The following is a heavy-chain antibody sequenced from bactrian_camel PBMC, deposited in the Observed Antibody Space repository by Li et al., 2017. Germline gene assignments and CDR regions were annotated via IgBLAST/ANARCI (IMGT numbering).Heavy chain of an antibody. Sequence: QVQLVESGGGLVQPGGSLGLSCGASGFRGFSLYRMAWVRQAPGAGLEWVSSIYSDDSRTNYADSVKGRFTISRDNAKNTVYLQLNSLKTEDTAIYHCAKEEYGLPFDWGQGTQVTVS. V-gene: IGHV3S6*01. D-gene: IGHD3*01. CDR1: GFRGFSLYR. J-gene: IGHJ4*01. CDR2: IYSDDSRT. CDR3: AKEEYGLPFD.